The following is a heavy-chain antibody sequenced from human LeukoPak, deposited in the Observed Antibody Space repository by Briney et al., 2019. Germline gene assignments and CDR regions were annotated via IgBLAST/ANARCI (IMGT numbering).Heavy chain of an antibody. CDR2: INGNGAAT. J-gene: IGHJ6*03. Sequence: GGSLRLSCVASGFTFNNYAMHWVRQAPGKGLEWVSTINGNGAATYYADSFKGRFLISRDYSKSTVYLRMNKLRVEDSGLYYCANGLAASGNFLLRDYCYFIDVWGKGTTVIVS. CDR3: ANGLAASGNFLLRDYCYFIDV. V-gene: IGHV3-23*01. CDR1: GFTFNNYA. D-gene: IGHD1-26*01.